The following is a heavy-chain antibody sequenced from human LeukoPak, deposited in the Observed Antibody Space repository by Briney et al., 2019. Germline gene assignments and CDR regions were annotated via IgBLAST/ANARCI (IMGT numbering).Heavy chain of an antibody. D-gene: IGHD3-10*01. Sequence: PSETLSLTCTVSGDSISSYYWSWIRQPPGKGLEWIGYLYYSGSNNYNPSLKNRVTISVDMSKNQFSLKLSSVTAADTAVYYCARFRGSAKGDYWGQGTLVTVSS. J-gene: IGHJ4*02. CDR3: ARFRGSAKGDY. CDR2: LYYSGSN. V-gene: IGHV4-59*01. CDR1: GDSISSYY.